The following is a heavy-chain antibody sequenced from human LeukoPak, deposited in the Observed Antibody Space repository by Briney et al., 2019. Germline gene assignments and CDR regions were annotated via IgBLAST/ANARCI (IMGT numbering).Heavy chain of an antibody. Sequence: PSETLSLTCTVSGGSISSGSYYWSWIRQPAGKGLEWIGRIYTSGSTNYNPSLKSRVTISVDTSKNQFSLKLSSVTAADTAVYYCAREPVAGKYGPYYYYMDVWGKGTTVTISS. J-gene: IGHJ6*03. D-gene: IGHD6-19*01. CDR2: IYTSGST. V-gene: IGHV4-61*02. CDR3: AREPVAGKYGPYYYYMDV. CDR1: GGSISSGSYY.